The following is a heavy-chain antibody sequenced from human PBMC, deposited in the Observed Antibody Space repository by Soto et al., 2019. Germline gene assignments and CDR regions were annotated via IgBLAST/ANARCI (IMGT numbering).Heavy chain of an antibody. CDR3: ARSLEGTTVTNWFDP. CDR1: ADTFNSYS. Sequence: QVQLVQSGAEVKKPGSSVKVSCKASADTFNSYSLSWLRQAPGQRLEWMGGITPVFGTADYAQSFEDRLTITADDSTRTVYLELSSLRSDDTAVYYCARSLEGTTVTNWFDPWGQGALVTVSS. CDR2: ITPVFGTA. J-gene: IGHJ5*02. V-gene: IGHV1-69*01. D-gene: IGHD4-17*01.